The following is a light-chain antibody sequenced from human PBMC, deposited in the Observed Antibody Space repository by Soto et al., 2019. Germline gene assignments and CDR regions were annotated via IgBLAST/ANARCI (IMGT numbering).Light chain of an antibody. V-gene: IGKV1-33*01. Sequence: QRTPSPSSLSASVGDRVTISCQASPDIKKYLYWYQQKPGQAPKLLIYDASNLGTGVPSRYSGSGSGTHFTTTSSSLLPEDIATYYCQQFDNGPLTSGGGTTVGSK. CDR3: QQFDNGPLT. CDR2: DAS. J-gene: IGKJ4*01. CDR1: PDIKKY.